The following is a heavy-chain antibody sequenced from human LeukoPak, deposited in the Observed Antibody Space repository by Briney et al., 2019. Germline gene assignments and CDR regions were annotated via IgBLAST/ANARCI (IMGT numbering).Heavy chain of an antibody. CDR3: ARGRVYRAFDI. CDR2: INPNSGGT. V-gene: IGHV1-2*02. J-gene: IGHJ3*02. Sequence: ASVKVSCKTSGYTFTGYYIHWVRQAPGQGLEWMGWINPNSGGTNYARNFQGRVTMTRDTSISTAYMDLSRLKYDDTAVYYCARGRVYRAFDIWGQGTMVTVSS. D-gene: IGHD2/OR15-2a*01. CDR1: GYTFTGYY.